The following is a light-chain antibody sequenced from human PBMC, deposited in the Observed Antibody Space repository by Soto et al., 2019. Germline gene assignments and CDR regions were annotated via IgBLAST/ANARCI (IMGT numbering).Light chain of an antibody. CDR3: QQRSNWPPT. J-gene: IGKJ5*01. Sequence: EIVMTQSPATLSVSPGERATLSCRASQSVSNDLAWYQQRPGQAPRLLIYGASIRVTGIPARFSGSGSGTEFTLTISSLQSEDFTVYYCQQRSNWPPTFGQGTRLEIK. CDR2: GAS. CDR1: QSVSND. V-gene: IGKV3-15*01.